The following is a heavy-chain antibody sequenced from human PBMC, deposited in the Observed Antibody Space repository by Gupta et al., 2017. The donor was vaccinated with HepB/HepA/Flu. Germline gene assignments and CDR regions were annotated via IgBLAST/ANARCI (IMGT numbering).Heavy chain of an antibody. CDR1: GGSFSGYY. Sequence: QVQLQQWGAGLLKPSETLSLTCAVYGGSFSGYYWSWIRQPPGKGLEWIGEINHSGSTNYNPSLKSRVTISVDTSKNQFSLKLSSVTAADTAVYYCARKRSVVVPAAQPNWFDPWGQGTLVTVSS. V-gene: IGHV4-34*01. CDR3: ARKRSVVVPAAQPNWFDP. CDR2: INHSGST. D-gene: IGHD2-2*01. J-gene: IGHJ5*02.